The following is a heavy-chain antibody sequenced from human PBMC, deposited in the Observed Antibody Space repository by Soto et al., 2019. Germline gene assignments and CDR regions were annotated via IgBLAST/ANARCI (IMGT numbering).Heavy chain of an antibody. J-gene: IGHJ5*02. D-gene: IGHD2-15*01. Sequence: PGGSLRLSCAASGFTFSSYGMHWVRQAPGKGLEWVAVISYDGSNKYYADSVKGRFTISRDNSKNTLYLQMNSLRAEDTAVYYCARVPNRVVVAAKPWNNWFDPWGQGTLVTVSS. CDR2: ISYDGSNK. V-gene: IGHV3-30*03. CDR1: GFTFSSYG. CDR3: ARVPNRVVVAAKPWNNWFDP.